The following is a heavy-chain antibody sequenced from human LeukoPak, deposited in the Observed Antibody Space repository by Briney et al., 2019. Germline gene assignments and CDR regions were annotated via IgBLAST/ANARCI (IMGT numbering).Heavy chain of an antibody. V-gene: IGHV4-4*02. CDR3: GSNAYVDYFNY. Sequence: PSETLSLTCAVSSGSISSSNWWSWVRQPPGKGLEWIGEIYHSGSTNYNPSLKSRVTISVDTSKNQFSLKLSSVTAADTAVYYCGSNAYVDYFNYWGQGTLVTVSS. CDR2: IYHSGST. D-gene: IGHD1-1*01. CDR1: SGSISSSNW. J-gene: IGHJ4*02.